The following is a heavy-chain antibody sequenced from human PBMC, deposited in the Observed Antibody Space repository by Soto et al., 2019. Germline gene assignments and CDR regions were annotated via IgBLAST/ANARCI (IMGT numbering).Heavy chain of an antibody. D-gene: IGHD3-22*01. CDR1: GYIFTSYY. CDR3: ARQYYESSGYFFAF. CDR2: INPIGGGT. J-gene: IGHJ4*02. V-gene: IGHV1-46*01. Sequence: GASVKVSCKASGYIFTSYYMHWVRQAPGQGLEWMGVINPIGGGTVYAQKFQGRVIMTTDTSTNTVYMELNSLRSEDTAVFYCARQYYESSGYFFAFWGQGTLVTVSS.